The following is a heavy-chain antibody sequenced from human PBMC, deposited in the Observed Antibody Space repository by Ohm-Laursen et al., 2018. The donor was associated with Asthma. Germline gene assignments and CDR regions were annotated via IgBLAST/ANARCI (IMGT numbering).Heavy chain of an antibody. D-gene: IGHD3-3*01. V-gene: IGHV3-21*01. CDR3: AREIWSGYNYPLWFDP. CDR1: GYSFSLYS. Sequence: SLRLSCSASGYSFSLYSIHWIRQAPGKGLEWVASISTASSFIYYADSVRGRFTTSRDNARNSVYLQMNSLRAEDTAVYYCAREIWSGYNYPLWFDPRGQGTLVTVSS. J-gene: IGHJ5*02. CDR2: ISTASSFI.